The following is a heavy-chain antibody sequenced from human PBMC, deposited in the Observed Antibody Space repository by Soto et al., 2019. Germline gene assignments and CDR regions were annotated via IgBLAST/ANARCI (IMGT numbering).Heavy chain of an antibody. Sequence: QITLKESGPTLVKPTQTLTLTCTFSGFSRIADGVGVGWIRQPPGKALEWLALIYWDDDKRYRTSLKSRLTIPKATSKNQVVLTMTNMDPVDTATYYCAHAYVGTSWTNDAFDGWGQGTVVTVSS. V-gene: IGHV2-5*02. CDR2: IYWDDDK. J-gene: IGHJ3*01. D-gene: IGHD2-2*01. CDR1: GFSRIADGVG. CDR3: AHAYVGTSWTNDAFDG.